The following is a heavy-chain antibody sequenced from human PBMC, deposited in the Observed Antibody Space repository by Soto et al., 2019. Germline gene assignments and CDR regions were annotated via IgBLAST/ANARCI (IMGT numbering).Heavy chain of an antibody. J-gene: IGHJ5*02. Sequence: KPSETLSLTCTVSGDSVSSVGFHWAWLRRPPGKGLEWIGYIYNGGSTYYRPSLESRMHMSLDATRNHYSLRLTSVTAADTAMYYCATRRKIVANWFDPWGQGTLVTVSS. CDR3: ATRRKIVANWFDP. CDR2: IYNGGST. D-gene: IGHD3-22*01. CDR1: GDSVSSVGFH. V-gene: IGHV4-30-4*01.